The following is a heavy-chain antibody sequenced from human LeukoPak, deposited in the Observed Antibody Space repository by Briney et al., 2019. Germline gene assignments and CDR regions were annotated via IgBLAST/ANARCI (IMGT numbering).Heavy chain of an antibody. D-gene: IGHD1-26*01. CDR2: ISGSGGST. CDR3: AKGWELLGEIDY. V-gene: IGHV3-23*01. Sequence: GGSLRLSCAASGFTFSSYAMSWVRQAPGKRLEWVSAISGSGGSTYYADSVKGRFTISRDNSKNTLYLQMNSLRAEDTAVYYCAKGWELLGEIDYWGQGTLVTVSS. CDR1: GFTFSSYA. J-gene: IGHJ4*02.